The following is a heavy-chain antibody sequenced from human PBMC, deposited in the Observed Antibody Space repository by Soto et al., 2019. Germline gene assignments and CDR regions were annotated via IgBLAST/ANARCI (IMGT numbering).Heavy chain of an antibody. V-gene: IGHV4-39*01. Sequence: PSETLSLTCTVSGGSISSYYWGWIRQPPGKGLEWIGSIYYSGSTYYNPSLKSRVTISVDTSKNQFSLKLSSVTAADTAVYYCARGADLDYGDYAGTYYFDYWGQGTLVTVSS. CDR3: ARGADLDYGDYAGTYYFDY. D-gene: IGHD4-17*01. J-gene: IGHJ4*02. CDR2: IYYSGST. CDR1: GGSISSYY.